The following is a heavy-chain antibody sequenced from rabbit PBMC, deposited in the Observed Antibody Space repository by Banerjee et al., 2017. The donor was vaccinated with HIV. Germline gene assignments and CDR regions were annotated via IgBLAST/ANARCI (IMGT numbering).Heavy chain of an antibody. V-gene: IGHV1S45*01. D-gene: IGHD4-2*01. CDR2: IHSVSGST. Sequence: QEQLVESGGGLVQPEGSLTLTCTASGFSFSSSNWICWVRQAPGKGLEWIACIHSVSGSTYNASWAKGRFTISKTSSPTVTLQMTRLTAADTATYFCARGTGGAGDGLNLWGQGTLVTVS. CDR3: ARGTGGAGDGLNL. J-gene: IGHJ4*01. CDR1: GFSFSSSNW.